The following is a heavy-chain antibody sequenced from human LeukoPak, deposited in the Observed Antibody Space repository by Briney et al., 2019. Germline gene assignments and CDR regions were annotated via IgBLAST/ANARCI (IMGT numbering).Heavy chain of an antibody. CDR3: ARVDYHDSSGFYPSEY. CDR1: GFTFSRHN. CDR2: ISTTNTI. V-gene: IGHV3-48*01. J-gene: IGHJ4*02. D-gene: IGHD3-22*01. Sequence: GGSLRVSCAASGFTFSRHNMNWVRQAPGKGLEWVSYISTTNTIYYADSVKGRFTISRDNAKNSLYLQMNSLRVDDTAVYYCARVDYHDSSGFYPSEYWGQGTLVAVSS.